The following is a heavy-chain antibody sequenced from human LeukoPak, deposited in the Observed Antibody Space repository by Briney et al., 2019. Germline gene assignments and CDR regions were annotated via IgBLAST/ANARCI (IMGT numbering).Heavy chain of an antibody. CDR1: GFTVSSNY. CDR2: IYSGGST. D-gene: IGHD3-10*01. V-gene: IGHV3-53*01. J-gene: IGHJ4*02. CDR3: ARAGLGTMVRGVEYYFDY. Sequence: GGSLRLSCAASGFTVSSNYMSWVRQAPGKGLEWVSVIYSGGSTYYADSVKGRFTISRDNSKNTLYLQMNSLRAEDTAVYYCARAGLGTMVRGVEYYFDYWGQGTLVTVSS.